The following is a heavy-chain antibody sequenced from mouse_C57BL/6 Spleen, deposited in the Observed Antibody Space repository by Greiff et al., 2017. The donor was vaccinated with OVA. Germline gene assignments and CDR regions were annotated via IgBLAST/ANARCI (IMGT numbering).Heavy chain of an antibody. CDR2: IDPSDSET. Sequence: VQLQQPGAELVRPGSSVKLSCKASGYTFTSYWMHWVKQRPIQGLEWIGNIDPSDSETHYNQKFKDKATLTVEKSSSTAYMQLSSLTSEDSAVYYCARESSGYFFAYWGQGTLVTVSA. CDR1: GYTFTSYW. V-gene: IGHV1-52*01. CDR3: ARESSGYFFAY. J-gene: IGHJ3*01. D-gene: IGHD3-2*02.